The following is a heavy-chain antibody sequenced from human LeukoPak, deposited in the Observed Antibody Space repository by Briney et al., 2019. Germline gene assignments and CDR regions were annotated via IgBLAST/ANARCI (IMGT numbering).Heavy chain of an antibody. J-gene: IGHJ6*03. D-gene: IGHD2-2*01. V-gene: IGHV5-51*01. CDR3: ARGGRGSCTSTSCYTNYMDV. CDR1: GYSFSTHW. Sequence: GESLKISCKGSGYSFSTHWIGWVRQMPGKGLEWMGINYPGDSDTRYSPSFQGQVTISADKSIRTAYLQCGRLKASDTATYYCARGGRGSCTSTSCYTNYMDVWGKGTTVTVSS. CDR2: NYPGDSDT.